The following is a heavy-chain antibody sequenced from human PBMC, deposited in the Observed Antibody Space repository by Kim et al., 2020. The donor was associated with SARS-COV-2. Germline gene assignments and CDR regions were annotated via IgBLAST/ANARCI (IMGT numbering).Heavy chain of an antibody. Sequence: GGSLRLSCAVSGFTFSDYYMSWIRQAPGKGLEWVSFISPSTYYTNYPDSVKGRFTISRDSAKQSLFLQMNSLRPEDTAVYYCARGAKMAVAPFDYWGQGTLVTVSS. V-gene: IGHV3-11*03. J-gene: IGHJ4*02. CDR3: ARGAKMAVAPFDY. D-gene: IGHD6-19*01. CDR2: ISPSTYYT. CDR1: GFTFSDYY.